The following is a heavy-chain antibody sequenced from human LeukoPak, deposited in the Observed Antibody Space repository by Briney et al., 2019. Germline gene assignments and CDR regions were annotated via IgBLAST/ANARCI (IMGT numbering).Heavy chain of an antibody. V-gene: IGHV5-51*01. CDR2: IYPGDSDT. CDR3: ASQGVLDSSGYPYYFVY. CDR1: GYSFTSYW. D-gene: IGHD3-22*01. Sequence: GESLKISCKGSGYSFTSYWIGWVRQMPGKGLEWMGIIYPGDSDTRYSPSFQGQVTISADKSISTAYLQWSSLKASDTAMYYCASQGVLDSSGYPYYFVYWGQGTLVTVSS. J-gene: IGHJ4*02.